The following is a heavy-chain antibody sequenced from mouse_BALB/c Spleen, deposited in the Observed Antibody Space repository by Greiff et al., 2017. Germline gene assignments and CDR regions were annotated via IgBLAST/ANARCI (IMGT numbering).Heavy chain of an antibody. V-gene: IGHV1-82*01. Sequence: QVQLQQSGPELVKPGASVKISCKASGYAFSSSWMNWVKQRPGQGLEWIGRIYPGDGDTNYNGKFKGKATLTADKSSSTAYMQLSSLTSVDSAVYFCARDYYGSSYSRAMDYWGQGTSVTVSS. D-gene: IGHD1-1*01. J-gene: IGHJ4*01. CDR1: GYAFSSSW. CDR3: ARDYYGSSYSRAMDY. CDR2: IYPGDGDT.